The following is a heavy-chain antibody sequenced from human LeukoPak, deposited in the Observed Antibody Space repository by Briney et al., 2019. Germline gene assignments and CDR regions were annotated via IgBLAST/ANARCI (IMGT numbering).Heavy chain of an antibody. CDR2: INPDSGDT. CDR1: GYTFTSYD. J-gene: IGHJ3*02. CDR3: ARDVPILDTDGYDAFDI. Sequence: EASVKVSCKASGYTFTSYDINWVRQAPGQGLEWMGWINPDSGDTYSPQTFQGRVTMTRDTSISTAYMELSRLTSDDTAVYYCARDVPILDTDGYDAFDIWGQGTLVPVS. D-gene: IGHD5-24*01. V-gene: IGHV1-2*02.